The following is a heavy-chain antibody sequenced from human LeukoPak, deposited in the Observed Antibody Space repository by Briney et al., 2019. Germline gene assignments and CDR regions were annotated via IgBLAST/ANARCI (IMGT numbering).Heavy chain of an antibody. CDR2: ISYDGSNK. Sequence: PGGSLRLSCAASGFTFSSYGMHWVRQAPGKGLEWVAVISYDGSNKYYADSVKGRFTISRDNSKNTLYLQMNSLRAEDTAVYYCAKVQDSYYYDSSGYYYDRGSLNPHFDYWGQGTLVTVSS. CDR3: AKVQDSYYYDSSGYYYDRGSLNPHFDY. J-gene: IGHJ4*02. D-gene: IGHD3-22*01. CDR1: GFTFSSYG. V-gene: IGHV3-30*18.